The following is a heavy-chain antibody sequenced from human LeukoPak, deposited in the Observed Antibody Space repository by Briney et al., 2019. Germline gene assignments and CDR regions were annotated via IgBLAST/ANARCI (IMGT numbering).Heavy chain of an antibody. CDR2: FRSSRGTI. J-gene: IGHJ3*02. Sequence: GGSLRLSCAASGFSVGTYEVNWVRQAPGKGLEWVSYFRSSRGTIYYADSVRGRFTVSGDSAKNSLYLQMNSLRADDTAVYYCARGTLLNAFDIWGQGTMVTVSS. CDR3: ARGTLLNAFDI. CDR1: GFSVGTYE. D-gene: IGHD1-26*01. V-gene: IGHV3-48*03.